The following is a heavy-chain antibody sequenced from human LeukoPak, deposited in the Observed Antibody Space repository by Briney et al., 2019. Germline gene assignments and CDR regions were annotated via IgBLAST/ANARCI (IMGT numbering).Heavy chain of an antibody. CDR2: IIPIFGTA. CDR3: ARDVGSYDLSFRTSYYYGMDV. CDR1: GGTFSSYA. D-gene: IGHD5-18*01. Sequence: SVKVSCTASGGTFSSYAISWVQQAPGQGLEWMGGIIPIFGTANYAQKFQGRVTITADESTSTAYMELSSLRSEDTAVYYCARDVGSYDLSFRTSYYYGMDVWGQGTTVTVSS. V-gene: IGHV1-69*13. J-gene: IGHJ6*02.